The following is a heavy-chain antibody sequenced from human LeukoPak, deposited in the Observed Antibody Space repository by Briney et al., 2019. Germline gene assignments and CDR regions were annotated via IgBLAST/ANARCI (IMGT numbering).Heavy chain of an antibody. V-gene: IGHV4-34*01. CDR2: INHSGST. D-gene: IGHD6-6*01. CDR3: ARAPYSSSHYFDY. CDR1: GGSFSGYY. J-gene: IGHJ4*02. Sequence: SETLSLTCAVYGGSFSGYYWSWIRQPPGKGLEWIGEINHSGSTNYNPSLKSRVTISVDTSKNQFSLKLSSVTAADTAVYYCARAPYSSSHYFDYWGRGTLVTVSS.